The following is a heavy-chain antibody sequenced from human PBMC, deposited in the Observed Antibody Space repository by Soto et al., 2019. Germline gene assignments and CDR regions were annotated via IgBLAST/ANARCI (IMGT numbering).Heavy chain of an antibody. CDR2: IYSGGST. D-gene: IGHD3-22*01. CDR3: ARGDYHDTLGPFSDAFDI. CDR1: GFTVSSNY. J-gene: IGHJ3*02. V-gene: IGHV3-66*01. Sequence: PGGSLRLSCAASGFTVSSNYMSWVRQAPGKGLEWVSVIYSGGSTYYADSVKGRFTISRDNAKKSLFLQMNSLRLEDTAVYYCARGDYHDTLGPFSDAFDIWGPGTMVTVS.